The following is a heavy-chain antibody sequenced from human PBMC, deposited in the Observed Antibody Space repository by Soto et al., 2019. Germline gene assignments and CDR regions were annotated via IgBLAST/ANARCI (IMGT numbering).Heavy chain of an antibody. CDR2: IRSKAYGGTT. D-gene: IGHD2-15*01. J-gene: IGHJ4*02. V-gene: IGHV3-49*03. Sequence: EVQLVESGGGLVQPGRSLRLSCTASGFTFGDYAMSWFRQAPGKGLEWVGFIRSKAYGGTTEYAASVKGRFTISRDDSKSIAYLQMNSLKTEDTAVYYCTRDPCSGGSCYSEYWGQGTLVTVSS. CDR3: TRDPCSGGSCYSEY. CDR1: GFTFGDYA.